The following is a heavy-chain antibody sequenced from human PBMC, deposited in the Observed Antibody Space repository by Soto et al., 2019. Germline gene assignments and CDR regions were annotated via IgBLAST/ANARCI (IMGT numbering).Heavy chain of an antibody. CDR1: GFTVSSNY. D-gene: IGHD2-15*01. V-gene: IGHV3-66*01. CDR2: IYSGGST. CDR3: ARAGGIYYYYMDV. J-gene: IGHJ6*03. Sequence: EVQLVESGGGLVQPGGSLRLSCAASGFTVSSNYMSWVRQAPGKGLVWVSVIYSGGSTYYADSVKGRFTISRDNSKNTLYLQMNSLRAEDTAVYYCARAGGIYYYYMDVWGKGTTVTVSS.